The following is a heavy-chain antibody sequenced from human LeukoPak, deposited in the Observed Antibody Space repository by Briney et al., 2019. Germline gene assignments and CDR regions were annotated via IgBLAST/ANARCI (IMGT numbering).Heavy chain of an antibody. J-gene: IGHJ3*02. D-gene: IGHD2-15*01. CDR2: IIPIFGTA. CDR3: AHGAGYCSGGSCYFRCFDI. CDR1: GGTFTSYA. V-gene: IGHV1-69*13. Sequence: ASVKVSCNASGGTFTSYAIIWVRQSPGQGLEWMGGIIPIFGTANYAQKLQARVTITADESTIPAYMQLRSLRSEDPAVYHCAHGAGYCSGGSCYFRCFDIWGQGTMVTVSS.